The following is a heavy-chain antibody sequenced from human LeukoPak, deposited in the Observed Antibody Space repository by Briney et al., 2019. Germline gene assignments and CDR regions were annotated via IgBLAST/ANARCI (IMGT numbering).Heavy chain of an antibody. V-gene: IGHV4-59*01. CDR1: GGSISSYY. D-gene: IGHD3-3*01. CDR3: AVFQYDFWSGLLNWFDP. J-gene: IGHJ5*02. CDR2: IYYSGST. Sequence: KASETLSLTCTVSGGSISSYYWSWIRQPPGKGLEWIGYIYYSGSTNYNPSLKSRVTISVDTSKNQFSLKLSSVTAADTAVYYCAVFQYDFWSGLLNWFDPWGQGTLVTVSS.